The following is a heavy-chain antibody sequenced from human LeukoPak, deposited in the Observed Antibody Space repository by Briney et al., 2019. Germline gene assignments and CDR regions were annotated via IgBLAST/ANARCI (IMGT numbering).Heavy chain of an antibody. CDR2: IKQDGSEK. CDR1: GFTFTNAW. D-gene: IGHD4-11*01. J-gene: IGHJ6*03. CDR3: ARDYSNYVYYYYYMDV. V-gene: IGHV3-7*01. Sequence: GGSLRLSCAASGFTFTNAWMSWVRQAPGKGLEWVANIKQDGSEKYYVDSVRGRFTISRDNAKNSLYLQMNSLRAEDTAVYYCARDYSNYVYYYYYMDVWGKGTTVTVSS.